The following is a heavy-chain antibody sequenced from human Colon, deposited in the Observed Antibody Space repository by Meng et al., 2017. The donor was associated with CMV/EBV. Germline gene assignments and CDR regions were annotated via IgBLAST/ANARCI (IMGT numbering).Heavy chain of an antibody. Sequence: GESLKISCAASGFTFTNYGMSWVRQAPGKGLEWVSSISGNGGNTNYAGSVKGRFTISRDNSKNTLYLQMNSLRADDTAVYYCAKGSSSWWTDLDYWGQGTLVTVSS. CDR1: GFTFTNYG. J-gene: IGHJ4*02. CDR3: AKGSSSWWTDLDY. CDR2: ISGNGGNT. D-gene: IGHD6-13*01. V-gene: IGHV3-23*01.